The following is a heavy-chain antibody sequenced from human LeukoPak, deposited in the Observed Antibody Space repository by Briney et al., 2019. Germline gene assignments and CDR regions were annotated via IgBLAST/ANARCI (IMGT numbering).Heavy chain of an antibody. CDR1: GFTFSSYA. V-gene: IGHV3-23*01. J-gene: IGHJ6*02. Sequence: GGSLRLSCAPSGFTFSSYAMSWVRQAPGKGLEWVSAISGSGGSTYYADSVKGRFTISRDNSKNTLYLQMNSLRGEDTAVYYCARGGHSSTWHYYYYGMDVWGQGTTVTVSS. D-gene: IGHD6-13*01. CDR3: ARGGHSSTWHYYYYGMDV. CDR2: ISGSGGST.